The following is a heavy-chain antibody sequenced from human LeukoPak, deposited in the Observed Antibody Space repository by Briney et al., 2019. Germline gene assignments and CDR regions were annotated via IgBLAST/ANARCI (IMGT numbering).Heavy chain of an antibody. CDR3: AREVAGTLNFDY. J-gene: IGHJ4*02. Sequence: SGTLSLSCTVSGGSISSYYWSWIRQPPGEGLEWVGYIYNSGDTNYNPSLRSRVTISVDTSKNQFSLKLTSVTSADTAIYYCAREVAGTLNFDYWGQGTLVTVSS. CDR2: IYNSGDT. V-gene: IGHV4-59*01. D-gene: IGHD6-19*01. CDR1: GGSISSYY.